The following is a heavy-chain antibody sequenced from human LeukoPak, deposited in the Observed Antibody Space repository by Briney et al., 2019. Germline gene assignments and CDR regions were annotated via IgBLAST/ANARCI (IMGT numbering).Heavy chain of an antibody. CDR2: TYSGGRT. V-gene: IGHV3-66*01. Sequence: GGSLRLSCVPSGLTVSSNYMSWVGQVPGKGLEWVSVTYSGGRTDYADSVKGRFTISRDNSKNTLYLQMNTPRVEDTAVYYCAGGLGYARTYWGQGTLVTVSS. CDR1: GLTVSSNY. D-gene: IGHD2-2*01. CDR3: AGGLGYARTY. J-gene: IGHJ4*02.